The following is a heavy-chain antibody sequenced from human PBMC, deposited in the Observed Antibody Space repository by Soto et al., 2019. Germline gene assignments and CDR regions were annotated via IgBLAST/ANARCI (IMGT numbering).Heavy chain of an antibody. J-gene: IGHJ3*02. V-gene: IGHV3-23*01. D-gene: IGHD4-17*01. Sequence: PGGSLRLSCAASGFTFSSYAMSWVRQAPGKGLEWVSAISGSGGSTYYADSVKGRFTISRDNSKNTLYLQMNSLRAEDTAVYYCAKDLVLDYGDWVGVGAFDIWGQGTMVTVSS. CDR3: AKDLVLDYGDWVGVGAFDI. CDR2: ISGSGGST. CDR1: GFTFSSYA.